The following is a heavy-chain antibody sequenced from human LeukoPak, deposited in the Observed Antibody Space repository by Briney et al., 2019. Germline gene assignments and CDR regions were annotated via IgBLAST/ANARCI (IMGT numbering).Heavy chain of an antibody. Sequence: GGSLRLSCAASGFTFSSYAMHWVRQAPGKGLEWVAVISYDGSNKYYADSVKGRFTISRDNSKNTLCLQMNSLRAEDTAVYYCARDIDYYDILTGYRDAFDIWGQGTMVTVSS. CDR2: ISYDGSNK. CDR3: ARDIDYYDILTGYRDAFDI. D-gene: IGHD3-9*01. J-gene: IGHJ3*02. CDR1: GFTFSSYA. V-gene: IGHV3-30-3*01.